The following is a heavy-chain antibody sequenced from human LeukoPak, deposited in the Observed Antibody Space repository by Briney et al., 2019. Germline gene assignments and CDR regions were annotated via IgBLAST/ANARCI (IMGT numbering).Heavy chain of an antibody. CDR2: MYYSGST. V-gene: IGHV4-39*07. CDR1: GGSISSSSYY. Sequence: SETLSLTCTVSGGSISSSSYYWGWIRQPPGKGPEWIVSMYYSGSTFYNPSLKSRVTISVDRSKNQFSLKLSSVTAADTAVYYCARDRQYYYYIDVWGKGITVTVSS. J-gene: IGHJ6*03. CDR3: ARDRQYYYYIDV.